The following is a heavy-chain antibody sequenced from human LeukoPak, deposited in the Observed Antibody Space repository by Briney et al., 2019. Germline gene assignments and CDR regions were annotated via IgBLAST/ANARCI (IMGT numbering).Heavy chain of an antibody. Sequence: SETLSLTCAVYGGSFSGYYWSWIRQPPGKGLEWIGEINHSGSTNYNPSLKSRVTISVDTSKNQFSLKLSSVTAADTAVYYCARARSTYPIFGVVITPASGFDPGGQGTLVTVSS. CDR2: INHSGST. CDR1: GGSFSGYY. D-gene: IGHD3-3*01. J-gene: IGHJ5*02. V-gene: IGHV4-34*01. CDR3: ARARSTYPIFGVVITPASGFDP.